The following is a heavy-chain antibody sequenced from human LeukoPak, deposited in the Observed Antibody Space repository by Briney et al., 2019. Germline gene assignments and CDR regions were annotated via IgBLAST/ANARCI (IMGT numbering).Heavy chain of an antibody. Sequence: PSETLSLTCAVYGGSFSGYYWSWIRQPPGKGLEWIGEINHSGSTNYNPSLKSRVTISVDTSKNQFSLKLSSVTAADTAVYYCARGGPGIAAAGTEHGTADWFDPWGQGTLVTVSS. CDR2: INHSGST. V-gene: IGHV4-34*01. CDR3: ARGGPGIAAAGTEHGTADWFDP. J-gene: IGHJ5*02. CDR1: GGSFSGYY. D-gene: IGHD6-13*01.